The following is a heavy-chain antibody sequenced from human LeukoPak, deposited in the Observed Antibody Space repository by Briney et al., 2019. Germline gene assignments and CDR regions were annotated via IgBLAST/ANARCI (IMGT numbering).Heavy chain of an antibody. V-gene: IGHV3-23*01. CDR3: AKELVVAATQENWFDP. CDR1: GFTFSSYA. D-gene: IGHD2-15*01. CDR2: ISGSGGST. Sequence: GGSLRLSCAASGFTFSSYAMSWVRQAPGKGLEWVSAISGSGGSTYYADSVKGRFTISRDNSKNTLYLQMNSLRAEDTAVYYCAKELVVAATQENWFDPWGQGTLVTVSS. J-gene: IGHJ5*02.